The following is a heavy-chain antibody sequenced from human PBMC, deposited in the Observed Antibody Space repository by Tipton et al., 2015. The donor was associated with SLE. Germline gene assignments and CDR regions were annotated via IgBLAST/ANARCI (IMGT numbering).Heavy chain of an antibody. CDR1: GGSISSYY. CDR2: IYYSGST. V-gene: IGHV4-59*01. Sequence: SLRLSCTVSGGSISSYYWSWIRQPPGKGLEWIGYIYYSGSTNYNPSLKSRVTISVDTSKNQFSLKLSSVTAADTAVYYCARSPPRSGRDYWGQGTLVTVSS. J-gene: IGHJ4*02. D-gene: IGHD6-19*01. CDR3: ARSPPRSGRDY.